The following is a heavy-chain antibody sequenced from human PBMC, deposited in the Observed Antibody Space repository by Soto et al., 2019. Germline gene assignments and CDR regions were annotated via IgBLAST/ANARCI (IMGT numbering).Heavy chain of an antibody. D-gene: IGHD4-4*01. CDR1: GYFFTSYA. Sequence: QIHLVQSGGEVKKTGASVRVSCKASGYFFTSYAIGWVRQAPGQGLEWMGWISANDGETYYAPKLQDRLTMTTDTSTSTAYMELRSLRSDATAVYYCASDGMATVDHYFYGMDVWGQGTTVIVSS. V-gene: IGHV1-18*01. J-gene: IGHJ6*02. CDR2: ISANDGET. CDR3: ASDGMATVDHYFYGMDV.